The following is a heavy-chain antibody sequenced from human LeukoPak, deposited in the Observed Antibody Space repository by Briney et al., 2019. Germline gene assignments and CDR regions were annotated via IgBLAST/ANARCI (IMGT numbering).Heavy chain of an antibody. Sequence: GGSLRLSCAASGFTFDDYAMHWVRQAPGKGLEWVSGISWNSGSIGYADSVKGRFTISRDNAKNSLYLQMNSLRAEDTALYYCAKDIGGFAVGYAFDIWGQGTMVTVSS. J-gene: IGHJ3*02. CDR2: ISWNSGSI. D-gene: IGHD3-16*01. CDR3: AKDIGGFAVGYAFDI. CDR1: GFTFDDYA. V-gene: IGHV3-9*01.